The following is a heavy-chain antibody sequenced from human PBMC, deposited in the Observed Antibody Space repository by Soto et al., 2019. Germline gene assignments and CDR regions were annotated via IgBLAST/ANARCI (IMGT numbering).Heavy chain of an antibody. CDR3: ARGPRVSSTGTGAH. V-gene: IGHV3-74*01. CDR1: GLTFSAYW. Sequence: ESLKISCSVSGLTFSAYWMHWVRQVPGKGLTWVSRISDDGSTATYADSVKGRFVISRDNAKNSLYLEMNTLRVDDSGLYYCARGPRVSSTGTGAHWGRGTLVTVSS. CDR2: ISDDGSTA. D-gene: IGHD1-1*01. J-gene: IGHJ4*02.